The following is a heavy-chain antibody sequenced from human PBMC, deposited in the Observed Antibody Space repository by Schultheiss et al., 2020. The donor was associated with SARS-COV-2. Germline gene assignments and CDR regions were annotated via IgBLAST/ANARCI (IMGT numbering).Heavy chain of an antibody. CDR2: INPSGGST. J-gene: IGHJ4*02. CDR3: ARNSYYDFWSGYYSIDY. D-gene: IGHD3-3*01. CDR1: GYTFTSYY. Sequence: ASVKVSCKASGYTFTSYYMHWVRQAPGQGLEWMGIINPSGGSTSYAQKFQGRVTMTRDTSTSTVYMELSSLRSEDTAVYYCARNSYYDFWSGYYSIDYWGQGTLGTVS. V-gene: IGHV1-46*03.